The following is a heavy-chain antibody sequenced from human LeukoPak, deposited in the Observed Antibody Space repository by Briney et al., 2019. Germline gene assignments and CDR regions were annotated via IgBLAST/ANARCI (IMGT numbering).Heavy chain of an antibody. CDR3: ARDFREPGIADQFYYYYYYMDV. V-gene: IGHV3-30*04. J-gene: IGHJ6*03. D-gene: IGHD2/OR15-2a*01. CDR2: ISYDGRNK. CDR1: GFTFNTYA. Sequence: PGGSLRLSCAASGFTFNTYAMHWVRQAPGKGLEWVAVISYDGRNKYFPDSAKGRFIISRDNSKNALYLQMNSLRTEDSALYYCARDFREPGIADQFYYYYYYMDVWGKGTTVTVSS.